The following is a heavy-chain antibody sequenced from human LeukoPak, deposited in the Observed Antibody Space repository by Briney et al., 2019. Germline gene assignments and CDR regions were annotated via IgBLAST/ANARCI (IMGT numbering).Heavy chain of an antibody. J-gene: IGHJ4*02. CDR3: ARGVLWDRLITNFDY. CDR1: GYTFTSYF. Sequence: GASVKVSCKASGYTFTSYFVHWVRQAPGQGLRWMGLINPSGGSASYAQKFQGRVSITRDTSTSTVYMELSSLRSEDTAVYYCARGVLWDRLITNFDYWGQGTLVTVSS. D-gene: IGHD1-26*01. CDR2: INPSGGSA. V-gene: IGHV1-46*01.